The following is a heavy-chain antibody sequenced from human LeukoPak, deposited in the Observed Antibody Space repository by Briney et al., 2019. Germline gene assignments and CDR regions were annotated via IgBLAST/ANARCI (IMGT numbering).Heavy chain of an antibody. CDR2: ISSGSGTI. Sequence: PGGSLRLSCAASGFSFSTYCINWVRQAPGKGLEWVSYISSGSGTISYADSVKGRFTISRDNAKNTLYLQMNSLRAEDTAVYYCASIYFSQYLRHWGQGTLVTVSS. J-gene: IGHJ1*01. D-gene: IGHD2-21*01. CDR3: ASIYFSQYLRH. V-gene: IGHV3-48*01. CDR1: GFSFSTYC.